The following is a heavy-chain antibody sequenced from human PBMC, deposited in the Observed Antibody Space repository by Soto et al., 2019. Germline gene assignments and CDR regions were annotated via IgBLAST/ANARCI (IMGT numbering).Heavy chain of an antibody. Sequence: GGSLRRSCAASAFTFSSYAMHWVRQAPGKGLDWVAVISYDGSDKYYADSVKGRFTVSRDNSKNTLYLQMNSLRADDTAVYYCARDRHTWQQLTQFDYWGQGT. CDR2: ISYDGSDK. V-gene: IGHV3-30-3*01. D-gene: IGHD6-13*01. J-gene: IGHJ4*02. CDR3: ARDRHTWQQLTQFDY. CDR1: AFTFSSYA.